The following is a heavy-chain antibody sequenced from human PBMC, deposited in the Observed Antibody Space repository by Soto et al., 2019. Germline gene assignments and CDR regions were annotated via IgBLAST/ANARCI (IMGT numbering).Heavy chain of an antibody. CDR2: ISYDGSNK. J-gene: IGHJ6*02. D-gene: IGHD2-2*01. CDR1: GFTFSSYA. Sequence: QVQLVESGGGVVQPGRSLRLSCAASGFTFSSYAMHWVRQAPGKGLEWVAVISYDGSNKYYADSVKGRFTISRDNSKNTLXXQXNXXRAEDTAVYYCARDGLDIVLVPAAMPHYYYYGMDVWGQGTTVTVSS. CDR3: ARDGLDIVLVPAAMPHYYYYGMDV. V-gene: IGHV3-30-3*01.